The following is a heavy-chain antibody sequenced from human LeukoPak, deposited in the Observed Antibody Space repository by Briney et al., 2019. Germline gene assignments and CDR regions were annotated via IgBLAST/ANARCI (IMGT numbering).Heavy chain of an antibody. Sequence: SETLSLTCAVYGGSFSGYNWTWIRQPPGKGLEWIGNIYYNGSTKYNPSLKSRVTISVDTSKNQFSLKLSSVTAADTAVYYCARRSRYYDILTGQNDYWGQGTLVTVSS. V-gene: IGHV4-34*01. J-gene: IGHJ4*02. CDR1: GGSFSGYN. D-gene: IGHD3-9*01. CDR3: ARRSRYYDILTGQNDY. CDR2: IYYNGST.